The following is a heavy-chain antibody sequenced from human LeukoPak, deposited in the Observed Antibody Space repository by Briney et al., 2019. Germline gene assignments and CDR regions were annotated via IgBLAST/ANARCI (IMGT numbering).Heavy chain of an antibody. CDR3: ARHQKSRDCSGGSCYGTDYFDY. D-gene: IGHD2-15*01. V-gene: IGHV4-39*01. CDR1: GGSITSYY. J-gene: IGHJ4*02. Sequence: KPSETLSLTCTVSGGSITSYYWGWIRQPPGKGLEWIGSIYYSGSTYYNPSLKSRVTISVDTSKNQFSLKLSSVTAADTAVYYCARHQKSRDCSGGSCYGTDYFDYWGQGTLVTVSS. CDR2: IYYSGST.